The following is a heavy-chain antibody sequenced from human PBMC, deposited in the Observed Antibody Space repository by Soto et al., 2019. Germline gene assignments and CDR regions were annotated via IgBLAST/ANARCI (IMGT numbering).Heavy chain of an antibody. Sequence: SETLSLTCTVSGGSISSYYWSWIRQPPGKRLEWIGYIYYSGSTNYNPSLKSRVTISVDTSKNQFSLKLSSVTAADTAVYYCARAVGDCSGGSCYSPKFDYWGQGTLVTVSS. J-gene: IGHJ4*02. CDR3: ARAVGDCSGGSCYSPKFDY. D-gene: IGHD2-15*01. CDR2: IYYSGST. V-gene: IGHV4-59*08. CDR1: GGSISSYY.